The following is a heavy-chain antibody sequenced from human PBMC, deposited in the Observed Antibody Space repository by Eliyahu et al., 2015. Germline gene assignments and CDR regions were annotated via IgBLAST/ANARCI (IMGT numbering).Heavy chain of an antibody. CDR1: GGTFSSXA. J-gene: IGHJ5*02. V-gene: IGHV1-69*06. D-gene: IGHD6-13*01. Sequence: QVQLVQSGAEVKKPGSSVKVSCKASGGTFSSXAXSWVRQAPGQGLEWMGGIIPIFGTANYAQKFQGRVTITADKSTSTAYMELSSLRSEDTAVYYCARDRQQQLVLGIWFDPWGQGTLVTVSS. CDR3: ARDRQQQLVLGIWFDP. CDR2: IIPIFGTA.